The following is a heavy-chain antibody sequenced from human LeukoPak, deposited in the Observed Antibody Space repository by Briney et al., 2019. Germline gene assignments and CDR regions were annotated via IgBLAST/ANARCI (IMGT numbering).Heavy chain of an antibody. V-gene: IGHV3-21*01. CDR3: ANVGTECDILTGCMLAFDI. CDR1: GFTFSSYS. D-gene: IGHD3-9*01. J-gene: IGHJ3*02. CDR2: ISSSSSYI. Sequence: PGGSLRLSCAASGFTFSSYSMNWVRQAPGKGLEWVSSISSSSSYIYYADSVKGRFTISRDNSKNTLYLQMNSLRAEDTAVYYCANVGTECDILTGCMLAFDIWGQGTMVTVSS.